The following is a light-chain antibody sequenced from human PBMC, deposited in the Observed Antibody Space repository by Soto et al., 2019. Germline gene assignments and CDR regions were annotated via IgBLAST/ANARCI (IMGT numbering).Light chain of an antibody. CDR3: SSYSESSTPMV. J-gene: IGLJ3*02. Sequence: QSALTHPASVSGSPGQSITISCTGTSSDVGGYNYVSWYQQHPGRAPKLMIYDVSNRSSGVSDRFSGSKSGNTASLTISGLQAEDEADYYCSSYSESSTPMVFGGGTKLTVL. CDR1: SSDVGGYNY. CDR2: DVS. V-gene: IGLV2-14*01.